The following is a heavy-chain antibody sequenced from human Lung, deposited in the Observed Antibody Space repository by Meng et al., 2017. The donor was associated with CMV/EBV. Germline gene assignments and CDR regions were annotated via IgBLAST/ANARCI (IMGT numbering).Heavy chain of an antibody. Sequence: QVQLRDPGPALVKPPETLTLPCAVSGDSNTNHNWWAWVRQPPGKGLEWIGEIPHRGSSAYNPSLKSRVSMSIDKSKNQFSLKLTSVTAADTAVYHCLRRSGGSVWGQGTLVTVSS. CDR2: IPHRGSS. D-gene: IGHD3-10*01. J-gene: IGHJ1*01. CDR1: GDSNTNHNW. V-gene: IGHV4-4*03. CDR3: LRRSGGSV.